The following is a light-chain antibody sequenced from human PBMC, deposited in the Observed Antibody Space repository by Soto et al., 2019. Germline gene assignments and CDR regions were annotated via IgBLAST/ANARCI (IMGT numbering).Light chain of an antibody. CDR1: NSNIGWNT. CDR2: SDD. J-gene: IGLJ2*01. Sequence: QSVLTQPPSASGTPGQRVTISCSGSNSNIGWNTVNWYQQLPGTAPKLLIYSDDQRPSGVPDRFSGSKSGTSGSLAISGLQSEDEADYYCAAWDDSLNGVVFGGGTKLTVL. CDR3: AAWDDSLNGVV. V-gene: IGLV1-44*01.